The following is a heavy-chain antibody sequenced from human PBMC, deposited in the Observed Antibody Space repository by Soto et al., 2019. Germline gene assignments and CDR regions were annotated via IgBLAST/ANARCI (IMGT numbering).Heavy chain of an antibody. CDR2: IHYSGSV. Sequence: QVQLQESGPGLVRPSQTLSLTCTVSGGSISSDHYHWTWIRQTPGKGLEWIGYIHYSGSVYYNPSLQRRGIMSVDTYKNLFSLKLSSVTAADAAVYFCVREDDGGDRDYYGLDVWGQGTTVTVSS. J-gene: IGHJ6*02. D-gene: IGHD4-17*01. CDR3: VREDDGGDRDYYGLDV. V-gene: IGHV4-30-4*01. CDR1: GGSISSDHYH.